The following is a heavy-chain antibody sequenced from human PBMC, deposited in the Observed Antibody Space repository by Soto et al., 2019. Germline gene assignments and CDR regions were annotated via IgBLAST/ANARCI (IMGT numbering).Heavy chain of an antibody. CDR2: IKSKTDGGTT. J-gene: IGHJ6*02. Sequence: GGSLRLSCAASGFTFSNAWMNWVRQAPGKGLEWVGRIKSKTDGGTTDYAAPVKGRFTISRDDSKNTLYLKMNRLKTEDTAVYYCTTVRYCSSTSCYARYGMDVWGQGTTVTVSS. CDR1: GFTFSNAW. D-gene: IGHD2-2*01. CDR3: TTVRYCSSTSCYARYGMDV. V-gene: IGHV3-15*07.